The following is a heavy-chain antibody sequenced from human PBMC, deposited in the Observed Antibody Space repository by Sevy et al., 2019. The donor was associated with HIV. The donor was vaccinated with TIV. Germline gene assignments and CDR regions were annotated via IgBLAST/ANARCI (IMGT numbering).Heavy chain of an antibody. CDR1: GFTFSSYA. V-gene: IGHV3-30*04. J-gene: IGHJ4*02. Sequence: GGSLRLSCAASGFTFSSYAMHWVRQAPGKGLEWVAVISYDGSNKYYADSVKGRFTISRDNSKNTLYLQMNSLRAEDTAVYYCARAHTQEEAFDYWGQGTLVTVSS. CDR3: ARAHTQEEAFDY. CDR2: ISYDGSNK.